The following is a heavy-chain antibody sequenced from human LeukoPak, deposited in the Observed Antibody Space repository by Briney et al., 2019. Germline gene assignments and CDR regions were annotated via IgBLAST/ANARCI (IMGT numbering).Heavy chain of an antibody. V-gene: IGHV3-48*04. D-gene: IGHD4-23*01. J-gene: IGHJ4*02. CDR3: AKDINPLGGRTGGYFDY. Sequence: GGSLRLSCAASGFILSSHNMNWLRQAPGKGLEWVSYISGSDTTVYYADSVKGRFTISRDNAKNSLYLQMNSLRAEDTALYYCAKDINPLGGRTGGYFDYWGQGTLVTVSS. CDR1: GFILSSHN. CDR2: ISGSDTTV.